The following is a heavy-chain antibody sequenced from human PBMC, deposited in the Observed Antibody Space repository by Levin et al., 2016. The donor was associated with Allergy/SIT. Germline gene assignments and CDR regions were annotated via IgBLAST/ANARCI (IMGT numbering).Heavy chain of an antibody. J-gene: IGHJ6*02. CDR2: ISSNGGST. CDR3: TGGGPAPGGGHYYGMEV. V-gene: IGHV3-64*01. Sequence: WIRQPPGKGLEYVSAISSNGGSTYYANSVKGRFTISRDNSKNTLFLQMNSLKTEDTAVYYCTGGGPAPGGGHYYGMEVWGRGTTVTVSS. D-gene: IGHD3-16*01.